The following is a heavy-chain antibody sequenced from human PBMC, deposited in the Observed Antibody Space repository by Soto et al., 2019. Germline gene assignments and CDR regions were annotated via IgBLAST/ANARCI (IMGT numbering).Heavy chain of an antibody. CDR3: AHRQTYCGGDRYSGFDY. D-gene: IGHD2-21*02. V-gene: IGHV2-5*02. J-gene: IGHJ4*02. CDR1: GFSLSTSGVG. Sequence: QITLKESGPTLVKPTQTLTLTCTFSGFSLSTSGVGVGWIRQPPGKALEWLALIYWDDDKRYSPSLKSRLTITKDTSKNQVVLTMTNMDPVDTATYYCAHRQTYCGGDRYSGFDYWGQGTLVTVSS. CDR2: IYWDDDK.